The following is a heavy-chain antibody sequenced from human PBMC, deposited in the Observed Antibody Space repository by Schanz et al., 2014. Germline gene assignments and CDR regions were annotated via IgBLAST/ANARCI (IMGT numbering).Heavy chain of an antibody. CDR1: GFTFSIYA. Sequence: AHLVESGGGLVKPGGSLRLSCSASGFTFSIYAMHWVRQAPGKGLEYVSAISHDGYSTYYADSVKGRFTISRDNSRNTLYLQMNSLRAEDTAVYYCARDGYSVVVISPTESFDIWGQGTMVTVSP. J-gene: IGHJ3*02. V-gene: IGHV3-64*04. CDR3: ARDGYSVVVISPTESFDI. D-gene: IGHD2-21*01. CDR2: ISHDGYST.